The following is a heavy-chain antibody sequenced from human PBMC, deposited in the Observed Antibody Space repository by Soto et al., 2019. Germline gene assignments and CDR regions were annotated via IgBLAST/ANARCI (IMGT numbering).Heavy chain of an antibody. D-gene: IGHD6-19*01. V-gene: IGHV3-30*18. J-gene: IGHJ4*02. CDR3: AKGSRQWLSAFDY. CDR1: RFTFSSYG. CDR2: ISYDGGNE. Sequence: PVGSLRLSCAASRFTFSSYGMHWVRQAPGKGLEWVAVISYDGGNEYSADSVKGRFTISRDDSKNTLYLQMNSLRTEDTAVYYCAKGSRQWLSAFDYWGQGTLVTVSS.